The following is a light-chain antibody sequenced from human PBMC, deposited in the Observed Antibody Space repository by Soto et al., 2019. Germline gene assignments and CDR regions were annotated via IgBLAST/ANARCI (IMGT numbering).Light chain of an antibody. CDR2: DAS. CDR1: QGISTA. J-gene: IGKJ4*01. Sequence: AIQLTQSPSSLSASVGDRITITCRASQGISTALAWYQQKPGQAPNVLISDASTLQSGVPSRFSGSGSGTDFTLTISSLQPEDFAAYFCQQFDSYPLTFGGGTKVEIK. CDR3: QQFDSYPLT. V-gene: IGKV1-13*02.